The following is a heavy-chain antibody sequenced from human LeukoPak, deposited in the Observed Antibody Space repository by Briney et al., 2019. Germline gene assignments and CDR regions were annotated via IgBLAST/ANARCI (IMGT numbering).Heavy chain of an antibody. CDR1: GYSFTSYA. D-gene: IGHD3-10*01. Sequence: ASVKVSCKASGYSFTSYAMHWVRQAPGQRLEWMGWINVGTGYTKNSQKFQGRVTITRDTSASTAYMEVSSLRYEDTAVYYCARDERSGPNYFENWGQGTLVTVSS. V-gene: IGHV1-3*01. CDR2: INVGTGYT. J-gene: IGHJ4*02. CDR3: ARDERSGPNYFEN.